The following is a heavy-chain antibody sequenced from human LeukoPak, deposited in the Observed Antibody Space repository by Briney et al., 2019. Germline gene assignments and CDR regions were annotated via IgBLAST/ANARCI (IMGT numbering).Heavy chain of an antibody. V-gene: IGHV3-7*01. Sequence: GGSLRLSCAASGFTFSSYWMSWVRQARGKGLEWVANIKQDGSEKYYVESVKGRFTISRDNAKSSLYLQMNSLRAEDTAVYYCARALDSSSSRYQAFEEWGQGTLVTVSS. J-gene: IGHJ4*02. D-gene: IGHD2-2*01. CDR1: GFTFSSYW. CDR2: IKQDGSEK. CDR3: ARALDSSSSRYQAFEE.